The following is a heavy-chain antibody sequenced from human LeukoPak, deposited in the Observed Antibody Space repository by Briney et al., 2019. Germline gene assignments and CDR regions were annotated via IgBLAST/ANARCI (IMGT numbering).Heavy chain of an antibody. J-gene: IGHJ4*02. CDR1: GFTFSTYW. Sequence: PGGSLSLLRASSGFTFSTYWMSWVRQAPGKGLEWVANIKQDGSAEYYVDSVKGRFTISRDNPKKSLYLQMNSLRAEDTAVYYCARGGVSSGPYTNGWGQGTLVTVSS. CDR2: IKQDGSAE. V-gene: IGHV3-7*04. CDR3: ARGGVSSGPYTNG. D-gene: IGHD5-18*01.